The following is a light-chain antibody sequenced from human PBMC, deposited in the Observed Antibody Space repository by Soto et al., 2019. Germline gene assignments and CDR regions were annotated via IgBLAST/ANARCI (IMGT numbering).Light chain of an antibody. CDR1: SSNIGSHT. CDR2: SNT. CDR3: AAWDDSLNGVV. J-gene: IGLJ2*01. V-gene: IGLV1-44*01. Sequence: QAVVTQPPSASGTPGQTIAISCSGGSSNIGSHTVNWYQQLPGTAPRLLIYSNTQRPSGVPDRFSGSKSGTSASLAISGVQSEYEGDYYCAAWDDSLNGVVFGGGTKLTVL.